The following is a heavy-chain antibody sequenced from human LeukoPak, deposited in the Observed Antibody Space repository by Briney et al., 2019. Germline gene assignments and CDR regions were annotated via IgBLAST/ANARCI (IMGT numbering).Heavy chain of an antibody. Sequence: ASVKVSCKASGYTFTGYYMHWVRQAPGQGLEWMGWINPNSGGTNYAQKFQGRVTMTRDTSISTAYMELSRLRSDDTAVYYCARDPPDTAMVYYAFDIWGQGTMVTVSS. D-gene: IGHD5-18*01. V-gene: IGHV1-2*02. J-gene: IGHJ3*02. CDR1: GYTFTGYY. CDR2: INPNSGGT. CDR3: ARDPPDTAMVYYAFDI.